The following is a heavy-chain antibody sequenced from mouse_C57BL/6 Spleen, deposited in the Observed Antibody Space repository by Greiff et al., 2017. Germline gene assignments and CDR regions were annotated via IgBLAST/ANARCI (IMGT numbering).Heavy chain of an antibody. CDR2: IYPSDSET. V-gene: IGHV1-61*01. Sequence: QVQLQQPGAELVRPGSSVKLSCKASGYTFTSYWMDWVKQRPGQGLEWIGNIYPSDSETHYNQKFKDKATLTVDKSSSTAYMQLSSLTSEDSAVYYCARHGSSSGAMDYWGQGTSVTVSS. CDR3: ARHGSSSGAMDY. CDR1: GYTFTSYW. J-gene: IGHJ4*01. D-gene: IGHD1-1*01.